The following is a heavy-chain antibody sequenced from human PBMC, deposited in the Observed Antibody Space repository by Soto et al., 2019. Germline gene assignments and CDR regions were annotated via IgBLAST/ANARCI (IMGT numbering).Heavy chain of an antibody. CDR3: AKDPTSYDSSAQFDS. D-gene: IGHD3-22*01. J-gene: IGHJ4*02. V-gene: IGHV3-23*01. Sequence: EVQLLDSGGRLVQPGGSLRLSCAASGFSFILYAMNWVRQAPGKGLEWVSGISGGGGSTYHADSVKGRFTISRDNSKNTLYLQMNSLRAEDTAVYYCAKDPTSYDSSAQFDSWGQGTLVTVSS. CDR1: GFSFILYA. CDR2: ISGGGGST.